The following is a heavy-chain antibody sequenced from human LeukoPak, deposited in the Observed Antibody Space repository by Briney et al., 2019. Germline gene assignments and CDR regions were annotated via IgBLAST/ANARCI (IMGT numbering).Heavy chain of an antibody. CDR2: ISAYNGNT. V-gene: IGHV1-18*01. CDR1: GGTFSSYA. J-gene: IGHJ4*02. Sequence: ASVKVSCKASGGTFSSYAISWVRQAPGQGLEWMGWISAYNGNTNYAQKLQGRVTMTTDTSTSTAYMELRSLRSDDTAVYYCARDRLGYYSGGSCSTPHYWGQGTLVTVSS. CDR3: ARDRLGYYSGGSCSTPHY. D-gene: IGHD2-15*01.